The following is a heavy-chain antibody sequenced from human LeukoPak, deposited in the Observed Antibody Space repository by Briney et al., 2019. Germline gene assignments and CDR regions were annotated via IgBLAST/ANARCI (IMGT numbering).Heavy chain of an antibody. J-gene: IGHJ4*02. V-gene: IGHV4-4*02. Sequence: SETLSLTCDVSGGSIDITNYWSWVRQAPGKGLEWIGEISHSGTTNYNPSLRSRVAMSLDRGNNQFSLSLRSVTAADTAVYYFTRESRRFCPFAYCGQGVLVTVSS. D-gene: IGHD2-2*01. CDR2: ISHSGTT. CDR3: TRESRRFCPFAY. CDR1: GGSIDITNY.